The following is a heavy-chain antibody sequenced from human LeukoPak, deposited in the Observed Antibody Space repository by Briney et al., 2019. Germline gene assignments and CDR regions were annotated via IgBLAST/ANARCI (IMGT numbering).Heavy chain of an antibody. CDR1: GFTFSSYS. J-gene: IGHJ4*02. CDR2: ISSSSSYI. Sequence: GGSLRLSCAASGFTFSSYSMNRVRQAPGKGLEWVSSISSSSSYIYYADSVKGRFTISRDNAKNSLYLQMNSLRAEDTAVYYCARGRSGYYDGFDYWGQGTLVTVSS. V-gene: IGHV3-21*01. CDR3: ARGRSGYYDGFDY. D-gene: IGHD3-22*01.